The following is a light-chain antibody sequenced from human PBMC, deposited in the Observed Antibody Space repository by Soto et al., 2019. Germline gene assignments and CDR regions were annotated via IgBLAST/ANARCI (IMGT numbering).Light chain of an antibody. CDR1: QSISSY. CDR3: QQSYSTPPWT. Sequence: DIQMTQSPSSLSASIGDSVTITCRASQSISSYLNWYQQKPGKAPKLLIYAASSLQSGVPSTFSGSGSGTDFTLTISSLQPEDFATYYCQQSYSTPPWTFGQGTKVEIK. V-gene: IGKV1-39*01. CDR2: AAS. J-gene: IGKJ1*01.